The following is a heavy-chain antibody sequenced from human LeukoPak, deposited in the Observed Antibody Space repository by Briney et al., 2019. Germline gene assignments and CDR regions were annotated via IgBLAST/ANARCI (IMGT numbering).Heavy chain of an antibody. CDR3: GRSQAQLLMRYDEYFQH. V-gene: IGHV3-7*01. CDR2: IKQDGSEK. J-gene: IGHJ1*01. D-gene: IGHD2-2*01. CDR1: GFTFSSYW. Sequence: GGSLRLSCAASGFTFSSYWMTWVRQAPGKGLEWVANIKQDGSEKYYVDSVKGRFTISRDNAKNSLYLQMNSLRAEDTAVYYCGRSQAQLLMRYDEYFQHWGQGTLVTVSS.